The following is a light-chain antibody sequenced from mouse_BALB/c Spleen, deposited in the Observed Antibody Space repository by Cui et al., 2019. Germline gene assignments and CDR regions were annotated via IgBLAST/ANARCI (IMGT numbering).Light chain of an antibody. CDR1: SSVSY. CDR2: LTS. J-gene: IGKJ4*01. V-gene: IGKV4-68*01. CDR3: QQWSSNPPT. Sequence: QIVLTQSPALLPASPGEKVTMTCSASSSVSYMYWYQQKPRSSPKPWIYLTSNRASGVPARFCGSGSGTSYSLTISSMEAEDAATYYCQQWSSNPPTFGSGTKLEIK.